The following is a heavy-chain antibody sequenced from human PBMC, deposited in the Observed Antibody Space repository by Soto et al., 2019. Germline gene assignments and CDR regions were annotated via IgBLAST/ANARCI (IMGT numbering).Heavy chain of an antibody. J-gene: IGHJ5*02. CDR3: ARNVDTSGWFDP. Sequence: PGGSLILSCAASGFTFSYYYMSWIRQAPGKGLEWISYMSAGGGTIYYADSVKGRFTISRDNAKNSVYLQMNSLRAEDTAVYYCARNVDTSGWFDPWGQGTLVTVSS. V-gene: IGHV3-11*01. CDR2: MSAGGGTI. D-gene: IGHD5-18*01. CDR1: GFTFSYYY.